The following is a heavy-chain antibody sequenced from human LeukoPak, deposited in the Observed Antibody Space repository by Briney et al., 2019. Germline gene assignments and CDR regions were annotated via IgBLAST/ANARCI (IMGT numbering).Heavy chain of an antibody. Sequence: GGSLRLSCAASGFIFSSYAMSWVRQAPGKGLEWVSSILDSGYSTYYANSVKGRFTISRDNSNNTLYLQMNSLRAEDTAVYYCAKLGGHPLHNYYVGVWGKGTTVAVSS. V-gene: IGHV3-23*01. D-gene: IGHD3-16*01. CDR3: AKLGGHPLHNYYVGV. CDR2: ILDSGYST. CDR1: GFIFSSYA. J-gene: IGHJ6*03.